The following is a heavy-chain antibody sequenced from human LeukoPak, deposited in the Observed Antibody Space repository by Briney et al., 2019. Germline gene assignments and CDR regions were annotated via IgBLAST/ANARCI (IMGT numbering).Heavy chain of an antibody. CDR2: IDSAGDT. J-gene: IGHJ4*02. CDR1: GFSFNNYD. Sequence: GGSLRLSCAASGFSFNNYDIHWVRQASGKGLEWVSAIDSAGDTYYPGSVKGRFIISRENAKNSLFLQMTSLRVGDTAVYYCASAMPSPPIVGAEIDYWGQGTLVTVSS. V-gene: IGHV3-13*01. D-gene: IGHD1-26*01. CDR3: ASAMPSPPIVGAEIDY.